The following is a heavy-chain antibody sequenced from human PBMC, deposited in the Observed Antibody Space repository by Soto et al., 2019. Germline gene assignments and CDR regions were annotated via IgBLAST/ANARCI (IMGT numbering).Heavy chain of an antibody. J-gene: IGHJ5*02. V-gene: IGHV4-39*01. CDR1: GGSISSSSYY. Sequence: QLQLQESGPGLVKPSETLSLTCTVSGGSISSSSYYWGWIRQPPGKGLEWIGSIYYSGSTYYNPSLKSRVTISVDTSKNQFSLKLSSVTAADTAVYYCARQAVVLVPAAPNWFDPWGQGTLVTVSS. CDR2: IYYSGST. D-gene: IGHD2-2*01. CDR3: ARQAVVLVPAAPNWFDP.